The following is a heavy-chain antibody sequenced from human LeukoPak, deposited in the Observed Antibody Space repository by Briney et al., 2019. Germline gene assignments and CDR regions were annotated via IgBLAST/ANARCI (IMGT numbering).Heavy chain of an antibody. J-gene: IGHJ6*03. D-gene: IGHD2-15*01. CDR3: AKGSSGGSTLDIYYYYMDV. Sequence: PGGSLRLSCAASGFTFDDYTMHWVRQAPGKGLEWVSLISWDGGSTYYADSVKGRFTISRDNSKNSLYLQMNSLRTEDTALYYCAKGSSGGSTLDIYYYYMDVWGKGTTVTISS. CDR2: ISWDGGST. V-gene: IGHV3-43*01. CDR1: GFTFDDYT.